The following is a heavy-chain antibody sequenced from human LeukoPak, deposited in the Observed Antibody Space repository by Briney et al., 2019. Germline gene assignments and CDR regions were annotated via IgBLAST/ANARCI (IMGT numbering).Heavy chain of an antibody. Sequence: SETLSLTCTVSGGSISSYYWSWIRQPAGKGLEWIGRIYTSGSTNYNPSLRSRVTISVDTSKNQFSLKLSSVTAADMAVYYCARVPRAGSGGPTGVFDYWGQGTLVTVSS. V-gene: IGHV4-4*07. J-gene: IGHJ4*02. CDR1: GGSISSYY. D-gene: IGHD2-15*01. CDR3: ARVPRAGSGGPTGVFDY. CDR2: IYTSGST.